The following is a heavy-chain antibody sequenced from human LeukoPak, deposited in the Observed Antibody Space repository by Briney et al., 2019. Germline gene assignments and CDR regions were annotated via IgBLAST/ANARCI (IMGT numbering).Heavy chain of an antibody. V-gene: IGHV3-30-3*01. D-gene: IGHD6-6*01. CDR3: AGHPFSRPFEY. Sequence: GGSLRLSCAASGFTFSSYAMHWVRQAPGKGLEWVAVISYDGSNKYYADSVKGRFTISRDNSKNTLYLQMNSLRAEDTAVYYCAGHPFSRPFEYWGQGTLVTVSS. CDR2: ISYDGSNK. CDR1: GFTFSSYA. J-gene: IGHJ4*02.